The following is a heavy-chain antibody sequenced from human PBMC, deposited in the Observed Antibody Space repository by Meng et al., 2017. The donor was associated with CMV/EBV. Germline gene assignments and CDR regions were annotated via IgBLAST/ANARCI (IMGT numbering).Heavy chain of an antibody. CDR3: ATDWSRQLLGS. CDR1: GFTFDDYA. D-gene: IGHD1-26*01. J-gene: IGHJ4*02. V-gene: IGHV3-15*01. CDR2: IKTKIDGETA. Sequence: GESLKISCAASGFTFDDYAMHWVRQAPGKGLEWVGRIKTKIDGETADFAAPVKGRFSISRDDSKNTLYLQMNSLKAEDTAVYYCATDWSRQLLGSWGQGTLVTVSS.